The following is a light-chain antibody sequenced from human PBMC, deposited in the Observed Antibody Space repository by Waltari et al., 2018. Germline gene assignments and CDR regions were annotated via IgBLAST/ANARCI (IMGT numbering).Light chain of an antibody. CDR1: SSNFGNFY. Sequence: QSVMTQPPSVSGTPVQRVTISCSGTSSNFGNFYIHWYQQFPGMAPHLNIYENRKRASGVSDRFSASHSDTSASLTITGLQSEDEADYFCQSYDKTLKDVFGSGTHLTVL. CDR3: QSYDKTLKDV. CDR2: ENR. J-gene: IGLJ6*01. V-gene: IGLV1-40*02.